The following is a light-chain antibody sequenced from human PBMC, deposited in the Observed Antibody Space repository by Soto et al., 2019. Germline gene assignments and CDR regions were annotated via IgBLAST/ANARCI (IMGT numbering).Light chain of an antibody. CDR3: QQYSSEWT. CDR2: GAS. Sequence: EIVLTQSPGTLSLSPGERATLSCRASQSFSSNYLAWYQQKPGQAPRLLIYGASTRATGIPDRFSGTESGTDFTLTISRLEPEDSAVYYCQQYSSEWTFGQGTKVYI. J-gene: IGKJ1*01. CDR1: QSFSSNY. V-gene: IGKV3-20*01.